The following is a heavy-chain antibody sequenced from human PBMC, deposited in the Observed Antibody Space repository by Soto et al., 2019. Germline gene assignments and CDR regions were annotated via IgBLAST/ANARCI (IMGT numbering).Heavy chain of an antibody. CDR3: ARAGIAAAGTLWQLRLYYFDY. J-gene: IGHJ4*02. CDR1: GFTFSSYA. Sequence: PGGSLRLSCAASGFTFSSYAMHWVRQAPGKGLEWVAVISYDGSNKYYADSVKGRFTISRDNSKNTLYLQMNSLRAEDTAVYYCARAGIAAAGTLWQLRLYYFDYWGQGTLVTVSS. CDR2: ISYDGSNK. V-gene: IGHV3-30-3*01. D-gene: IGHD6-13*01.